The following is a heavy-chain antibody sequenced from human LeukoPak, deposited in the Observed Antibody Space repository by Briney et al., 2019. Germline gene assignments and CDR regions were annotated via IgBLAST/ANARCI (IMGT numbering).Heavy chain of an antibody. CDR2: IIPILGIA. D-gene: IGHD1-26*01. J-gene: IGHJ4*02. Sequence: ASVKVSCKASGGTFSSYTISWVRQAPGQGLEWMGRIIPILGIANYAQKFQGRVTITADKSTSTAYMELSSLRSEDTAVYYCAREWKVGVFYYFDYWGQGTLVTVSS. CDR3: AREWKVGVFYYFDY. V-gene: IGHV1-69*04. CDR1: GGTFSSYT.